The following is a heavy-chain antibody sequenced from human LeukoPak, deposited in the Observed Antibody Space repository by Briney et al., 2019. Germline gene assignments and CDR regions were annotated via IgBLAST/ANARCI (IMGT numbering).Heavy chain of an antibody. CDR1: GFSFSSYE. CDR3: ATPEDTAMVN. D-gene: IGHD5-18*01. CDR2: ISSSGSTI. V-gene: IGHV3-48*03. Sequence: GGSLRLSCAASGFSFSSYEMNWVRQAPGKGLEWVSYISSSGSTIYYAGSVKGRFTISRDNAKNSLYLQMNSLRAEDTAVYYCATPEDTAMVNWGQGTLVTVSS. J-gene: IGHJ4*02.